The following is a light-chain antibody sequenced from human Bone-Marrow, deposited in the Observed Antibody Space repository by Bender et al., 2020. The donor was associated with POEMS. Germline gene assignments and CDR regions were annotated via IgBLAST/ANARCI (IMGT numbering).Light chain of an antibody. CDR3: QSYDSSLNEWV. J-gene: IGLJ3*02. CDR1: SSDVGGYNL. CDR2: EGS. V-gene: IGLV2-14*02. Sequence: QSALTQPASVSGSPGQSITISCTGSSSDVGGYNLVSWYQHHPGKAPKLMIYEGSRRPSGVSNRFSGSKSGNTASLAITGLQAEDEAHYYCQSYDSSLNEWVFGGGTKVTAL.